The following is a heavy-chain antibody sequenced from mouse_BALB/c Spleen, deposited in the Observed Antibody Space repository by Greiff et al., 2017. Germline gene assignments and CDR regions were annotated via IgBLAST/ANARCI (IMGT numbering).Heavy chain of an antibody. Sequence: VQLQESGPGLVAPSQSLSITCTVSGFSLTSYDISWIRQPPGKGLEWLGVIWTGGGTNYNSAFMSRLSISKDNSKSQVFLKMNSLQTDDTAIYYCVSLITTRYFDVWGAGTTVTVSS. D-gene: IGHD1-2*01. CDR1: GFSLTSYD. CDR2: IWTGGGT. CDR3: VSLITTRYFDV. J-gene: IGHJ1*01. V-gene: IGHV2-9-2*01.